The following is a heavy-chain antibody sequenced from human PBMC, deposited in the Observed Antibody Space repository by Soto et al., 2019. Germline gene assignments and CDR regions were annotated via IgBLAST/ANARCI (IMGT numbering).Heavy chain of an antibody. CDR2: ISNGRSIV. Sequence: GGSLRLSCAASGFIFSSYAMHWVRQAPGKGLEWVAVISNGRSIVYNADSVKGRFTISRDMAKNTLYLQMNSLRDEDTAVYYCARDFVFDDYGGNRTPRGFTPWGQGTLVSASS. CDR1: GFIFSSYA. CDR3: ARDFVFDDYGGNRTPRGFTP. J-gene: IGHJ5*02. V-gene: IGHV3-30-3*01. D-gene: IGHD4-17*01.